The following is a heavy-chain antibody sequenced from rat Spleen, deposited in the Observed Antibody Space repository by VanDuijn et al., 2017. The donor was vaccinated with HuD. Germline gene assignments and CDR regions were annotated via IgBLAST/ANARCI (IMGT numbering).Heavy chain of an antibody. CDR1: GFTFSNYY. CDR3: ATLYTTDWVMDA. CDR2: ISTGGGNT. Sequence: EVQLVESGGGLVQPGRSMKLSCAASGFTFSNYYMAWVRQAPTKGLEWVASISTGGGNTYYRDPVKGRFTISRDNAKSTLYLQMDSLRSEDTATYYCATLYTTDWVMDAWGQGASVTVSS. V-gene: IGHV5-25*01. D-gene: IGHD1-6*01. J-gene: IGHJ4*01.